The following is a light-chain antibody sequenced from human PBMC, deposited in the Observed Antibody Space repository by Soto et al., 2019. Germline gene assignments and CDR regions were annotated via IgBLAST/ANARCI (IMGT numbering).Light chain of an antibody. V-gene: IGKV2-28*01. J-gene: IGKJ2*01. CDR2: LGS. Sequence: DVVMTQSPLSLPVTPGEPASISCRSSQSLLHSNGYNCLDWYLQKPGQSPQLVIYLGSNRASGVPDRFSGSGSGTDFTLRISSVAAGDVGVYYCMRAVQTPYTLDQGTKLEIK. CDR3: MRAVQTPYT. CDR1: QSLLHSNGYNC.